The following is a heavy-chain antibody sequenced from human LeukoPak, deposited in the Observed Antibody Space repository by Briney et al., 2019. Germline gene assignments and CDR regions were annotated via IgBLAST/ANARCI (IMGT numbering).Heavy chain of an antibody. J-gene: IGHJ5*02. CDR2: IYYSGST. CDR3: ARDPWGVNWFDP. CDR1: GGSISSYY. Sequence: SETLSLTCTVSGGSISSYYWSWIRQPPGKGLEWIGYIYYSGSTNYNPSLKSRVTISVDTSNNQFSLKLSSVTAADTAVYYCARDPWGVNWFDPWGQGTLVTVSS. V-gene: IGHV4-59*01. D-gene: IGHD3-16*01.